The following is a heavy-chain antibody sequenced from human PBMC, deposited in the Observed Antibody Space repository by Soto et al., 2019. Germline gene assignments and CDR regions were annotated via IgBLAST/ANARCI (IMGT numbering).Heavy chain of an antibody. D-gene: IGHD6-19*01. CDR3: ARGKVEQWLVLGAFEI. J-gene: IGHJ3*02. Sequence: EVQLLESGGGLVQPGGSLRLSCAASGFTFSSYAMSWVRQAPGKGLEWVSVISGSGGSTYYSDSVKGRFTISRDNSKNTLDLQMNSLRAEDTAVYYCARGKVEQWLVLGAFEIWGQGTMVTVSS. V-gene: IGHV3-23*01. CDR2: ISGSGGST. CDR1: GFTFSSYA.